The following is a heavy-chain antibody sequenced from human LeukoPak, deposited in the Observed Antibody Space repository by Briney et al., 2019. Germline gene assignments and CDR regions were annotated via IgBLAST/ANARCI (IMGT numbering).Heavy chain of an antibody. D-gene: IGHD3-3*02. J-gene: IGHJ3*02. CDR3: ARGFSRRDAFDI. V-gene: IGHV1-2*04. CDR1: GYTFTCYY. CDR2: INPNSGGT. Sequence: ASVKVSCKASGYTFTCYYMHWVRQAPGQGLEWMGWINPNSGGTNYAQKFQGWVTMTRGTSISTAYMELSRLRSDDTAVYYCARGFSRRDAFDIWGQGTMVTVSS.